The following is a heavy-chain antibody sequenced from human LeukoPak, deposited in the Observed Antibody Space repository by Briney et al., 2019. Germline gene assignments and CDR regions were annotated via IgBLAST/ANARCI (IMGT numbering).Heavy chain of an antibody. CDR3: AREYDSSGYSYYGMDV. CDR2: INPNSGGT. V-gene: IGHV1-2*02. CDR1: GYTFTVYY. J-gene: IGHJ6*02. Sequence: ASVKVSCTASGYTFTVYYMHWVRQAPGQGVEWMGWINPNSGGTNYAQKFQGGVTMTRDTSISTAYMELSRLRSDDTAVYYCAREYDSSGYSYYGMDVWGQGTTVTASS. D-gene: IGHD3-22*01.